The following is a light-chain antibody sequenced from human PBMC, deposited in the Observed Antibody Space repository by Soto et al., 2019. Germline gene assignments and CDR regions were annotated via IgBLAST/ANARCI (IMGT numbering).Light chain of an antibody. V-gene: IGKV3-11*01. CDR3: QQRSNWPRGWT. J-gene: IGKJ1*01. CDR2: DAS. CDR1: QSVSSY. Sequence: EIVLTQSPATLSLSPGERATLSCRASQSVSSYLAWYQQKPGQAPRLLIYDASNRATGIPARFSGSGSGTDFTLTISSLEPEDFAVYYCQQRSNWPRGWTCGQGTKVEIK.